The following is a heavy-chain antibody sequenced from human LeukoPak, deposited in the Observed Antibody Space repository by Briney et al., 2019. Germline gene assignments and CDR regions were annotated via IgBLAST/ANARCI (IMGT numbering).Heavy chain of an antibody. V-gene: IGHV3-30*18. CDR1: GYTFSSHG. CDR2: ISYDGSNK. CDR3: AKERGGVVVVAATHGEHYFDY. D-gene: IGHD2-15*01. J-gene: IGHJ4*02. Sequence: GGSLRLSCAASGYTFSSHGMHWVRQAPGKGLEWVAVISYDGSNKYYADSVKGRFTISRDNSKNTLYLQMNSLRAEDTAVYYCAKERGGVVVVAATHGEHYFDYWGQGTLVTVSS.